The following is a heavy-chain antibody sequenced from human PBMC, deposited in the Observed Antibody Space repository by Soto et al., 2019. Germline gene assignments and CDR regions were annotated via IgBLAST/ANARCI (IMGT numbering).Heavy chain of an antibody. D-gene: IGHD5-18*01. V-gene: IGHV3-73*01. Sequence: PGGSLRLPCAASGFTFSVSAMHWVRQASGKGLEWVGRIRSKVNSYATTYAASLKGRFTISRDDSKNTAYLQMNSLKTEDTAVYYCTSFSRTQLWLFDYWGQGSLVTVS. CDR1: GFTFSVSA. CDR3: TSFSRTQLWLFDY. CDR2: IRSKVNSYAT. J-gene: IGHJ4*02.